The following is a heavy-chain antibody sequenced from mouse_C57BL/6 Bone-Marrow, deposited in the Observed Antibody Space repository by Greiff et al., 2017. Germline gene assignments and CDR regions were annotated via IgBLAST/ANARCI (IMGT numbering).Heavy chain of an antibody. J-gene: IGHJ2*01. CDR1: GYTFTSYW. D-gene: IGHD4-1*01. V-gene: IGHV1-55*01. Sequence: VQLQQPGAELVKPGASVKMSCKASGYTFTSYWITWVKQRPGQGLEWIGDIYPASGRTNYNEKFKGKAILTVDTSSNTAYMQLSSLTSEDSAVFYCARSGPLGRSCDYWGQGTTLTVSS. CDR3: ARSGPLGRSCDY. CDR2: IYPASGRT.